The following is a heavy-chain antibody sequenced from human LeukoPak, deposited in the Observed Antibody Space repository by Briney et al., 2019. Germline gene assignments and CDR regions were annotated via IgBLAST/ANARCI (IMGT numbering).Heavy chain of an antibody. J-gene: IGHJ6*03. D-gene: IGHD7-27*01. Sequence: SVKVSCKASGGSFSSHAVSWVRQPPGKGFVWIGGVIPIFGTTTYPHKFQGRVIITADEGMTTAYMELNSLTSEDTAVYYCGRVYPTCNGGNYYYMDVWGKGTTVTVSS. CDR2: VIPIFGTT. V-gene: IGHV1-69*13. CDR3: GRVYPTCNGGNYYYMDV. CDR1: GGSFSSHA.